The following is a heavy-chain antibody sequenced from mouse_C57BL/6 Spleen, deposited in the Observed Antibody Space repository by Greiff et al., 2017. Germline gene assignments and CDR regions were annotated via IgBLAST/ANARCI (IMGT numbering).Heavy chain of an antibody. D-gene: IGHD1-1*01. CDR3: ARYPYYDGSSHYYAMDY. Sequence: VQLQQSGPELVKPGASVKISCKASGYTFTDYYINWVKQRPGQGLEWIGWIFPGSGSTYYNEKFKGKATLTVDKSSSTAYMLLSSLTSEDSAVYFCARYPYYDGSSHYYAMDYWGQGTSVTVSS. CDR1: GYTFTDYY. CDR2: IFPGSGST. V-gene: IGHV1-75*01. J-gene: IGHJ4*01.